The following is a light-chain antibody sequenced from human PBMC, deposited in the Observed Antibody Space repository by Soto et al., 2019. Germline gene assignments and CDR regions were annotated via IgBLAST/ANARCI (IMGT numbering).Light chain of an antibody. J-gene: IGLJ1*01. CDR1: SADVGGYIY. V-gene: IGLV2-14*01. Sequence: QSVLTQPASVSGSPGQSITSSCSGTSADVGGYIYVSWYLQYPGKAPKLMIYEVSNRPSGVSNRFSGSKSGNTASLTISGLRAEDEADYYCSSYTSSNTLVFGSGTKVTVL. CDR3: SSYTSSNTLV. CDR2: EVS.